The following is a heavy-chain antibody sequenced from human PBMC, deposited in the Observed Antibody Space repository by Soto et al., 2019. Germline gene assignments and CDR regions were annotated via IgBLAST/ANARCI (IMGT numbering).Heavy chain of an antibody. J-gene: IGHJ5*02. CDR3: ARVKHDYVWGSYRYTGSNWFDP. V-gene: IGHV4-4*07. CDR1: GGSISSYY. Sequence: SETLSLTCTVSGGSISSYYWSWIRQPAGKGLEWIGRIYTSGSTNYNPSLKSRVTMSVDTSKNQFSLKLSSVTAADTAVYYCARVKHDYVWGSYRYTGSNWFDPWGQGTLVTVSS. CDR2: IYTSGST. D-gene: IGHD3-16*02.